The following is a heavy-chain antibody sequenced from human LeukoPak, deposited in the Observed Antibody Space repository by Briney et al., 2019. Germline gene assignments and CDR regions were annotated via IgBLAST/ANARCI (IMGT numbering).Heavy chain of an antibody. CDR2: FQMSGST. Sequence: PSETLSLTCTVFGGSISSDYWSWIRQPAGKGLEWIGRFQMSGSTNYNPSLKSRVTISVDTSKNQFSLKLSSVTAADTAVYYCARGIAAAAMGAFDIWGQGTMVTVSS. V-gene: IGHV4-4*07. CDR3: ARGIAAAAMGAFDI. J-gene: IGHJ3*02. CDR1: GGSISSDY. D-gene: IGHD6-13*01.